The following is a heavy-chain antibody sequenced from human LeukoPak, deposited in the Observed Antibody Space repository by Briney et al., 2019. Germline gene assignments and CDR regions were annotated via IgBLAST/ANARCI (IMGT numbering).Heavy chain of an antibody. CDR1: GDSVSSNSAA. V-gene: IGHV6-1*01. CDR3: ARGPRAQERYSTYYYYYMDV. CDR2: TYYRSKWYN. Sequence: SQTLSLTCTISGDSVSSNSAAWNWIRQSPSRGLEWLGRTYYRSKWYNDYAVSVKSRITIKRDTSKNQFSLKLSSVTAADTAVYYCARGPRAQERYSTYYYYYMDVWGKGTTVTVSS. D-gene: IGHD1-1*01. J-gene: IGHJ6*03.